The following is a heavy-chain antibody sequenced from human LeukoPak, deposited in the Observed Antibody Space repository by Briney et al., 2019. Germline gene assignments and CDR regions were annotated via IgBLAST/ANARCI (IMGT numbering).Heavy chain of an antibody. CDR3: ARCTGGSCVFDY. J-gene: IGHJ4*02. D-gene: IGHD2-8*02. CDR1: GFTFSTYG. V-gene: IGHV3-33*01. CDR2: IWFDGSKR. Sequence: GGSLRLSCAASGFTFSTYGMHWVRQAPGKGLEWVALIWFDGSKRYYGDSLKGRFTVSRDNSKSTLYLQVDSLRAEDTAVYYCARCTGGSCVFDYWGQGTLVTVSS.